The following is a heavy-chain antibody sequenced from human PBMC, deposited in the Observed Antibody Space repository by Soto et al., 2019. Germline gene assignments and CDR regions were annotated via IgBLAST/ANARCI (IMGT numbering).Heavy chain of an antibody. D-gene: IGHD6-13*01. Sequence: VGSLRLSCAASGFTFSSYSMNWVRQAPGKGLEWVSSISSSSSYIYYADSVKGRFTISRDNAKNSLYLQMNSLRAEDTAVYYCARDVGEQQLVQCFDYWGQGTLVTVSS. V-gene: IGHV3-21*01. CDR2: ISSSSSYI. CDR3: ARDVGEQQLVQCFDY. CDR1: GFTFSSYS. J-gene: IGHJ4*02.